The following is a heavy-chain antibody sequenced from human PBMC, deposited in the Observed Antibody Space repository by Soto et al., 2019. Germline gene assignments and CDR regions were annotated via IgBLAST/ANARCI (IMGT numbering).Heavy chain of an antibody. CDR3: ARQPSIGYSSSGYWCDP. CDR2: SDGSDSYT. J-gene: IGHJ5*02. V-gene: IGHV5-10-1*01. CDR1: GYSFTSYW. Sequence: GESLKISCKGSGYSFTSYWISWVRQMPGKGLEWMGTSDGSDSYTNYSPPFQGHVTISADKSISTAYLQWSSLKASDTDMYYCARQPSIGYSSSGYWCDPWGEGTLVTVSS. D-gene: IGHD6-13*01.